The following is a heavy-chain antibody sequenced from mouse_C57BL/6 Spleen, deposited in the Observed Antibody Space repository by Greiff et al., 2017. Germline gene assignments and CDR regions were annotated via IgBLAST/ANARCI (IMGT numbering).Heavy chain of an antibody. CDR3: TPFTSVVGRYYAMDY. D-gene: IGHD1-1*01. CDR1: GFNIKDYN. J-gene: IGHJ4*01. Sequence: EVQLQQSGAELVRPGASVKLSCTASGFNIKDYNMHWVKQRPEQGLEWIGRIDPEDGDTEYAPKFQGKATMTADTSSNTSYLQLSSLTSEDTAVYYCTPFTSVVGRYYAMDYWGQGTSVTVSS. CDR2: IDPEDGDT. V-gene: IGHV14-1*01.